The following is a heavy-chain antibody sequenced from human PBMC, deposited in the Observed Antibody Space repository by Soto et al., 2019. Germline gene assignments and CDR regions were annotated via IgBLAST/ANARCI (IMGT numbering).Heavy chain of an antibody. CDR1: GGSISTFY. Sequence: PSETLSLTCTISGGSISTFYWSWFRQSPEKGLEWIGYIHYSGSTNYNPSLKSRVTISVETSKNQFSLKLTSVTAADTALYYCARAGFSGSYYDVDYWGQGTLVTVSS. CDR3: ARAGFSGSYYDVDY. J-gene: IGHJ4*02. V-gene: IGHV4-59*01. CDR2: IHYSGST. D-gene: IGHD1-26*01.